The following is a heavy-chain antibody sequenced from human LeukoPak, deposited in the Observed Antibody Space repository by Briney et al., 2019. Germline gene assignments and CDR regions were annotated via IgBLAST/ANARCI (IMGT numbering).Heavy chain of an antibody. CDR1: GFTFSSYG. Sequence: GGSLRLSCAASGFTFSSYGMHWVRQAPGKGLEWVAVIWYDRSNKYYADSVKGRFTISRDNSKNTLYLQMNSLRAEDTAVYYCAREKQQLLYYYYGMDVWGQGTTVTVSS. J-gene: IGHJ6*02. V-gene: IGHV3-33*01. D-gene: IGHD6-13*01. CDR3: AREKQQLLYYYYGMDV. CDR2: IWYDRSNK.